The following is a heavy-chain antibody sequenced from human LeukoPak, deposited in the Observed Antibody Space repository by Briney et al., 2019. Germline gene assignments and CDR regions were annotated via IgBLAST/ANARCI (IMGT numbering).Heavy chain of an antibody. Sequence: PGGSLRLSCAASGFTFNNYAMSWVRQAPGKGLEWVSTISWSGGSTYYADSVKGRFTISRDNSKNTLYLQMNSLRAEDTAVSYCAKDLLDDSPGGFDYWGQGTLVTVSS. D-gene: IGHD3-22*01. J-gene: IGHJ4*02. CDR2: ISWSGGST. CDR1: GFTFNNYA. CDR3: AKDLLDDSPGGFDY. V-gene: IGHV3-23*01.